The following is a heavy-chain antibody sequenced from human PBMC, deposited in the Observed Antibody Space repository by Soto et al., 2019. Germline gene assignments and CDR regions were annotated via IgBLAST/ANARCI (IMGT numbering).Heavy chain of an antibody. D-gene: IGHD1-1*01. CDR3: ARAWYNWNDGSDAFDI. Sequence: ASVKVSCKASGYTFTGYYMHWVRQAPGQGLEWMGWINPNSGGTNYAQKFQGWVTMTRDTSISTAYMELSRLRSDDTAVYYCARAWYNWNDGSDAFDIWGQGIMVTVSS. V-gene: IGHV1-2*04. J-gene: IGHJ3*02. CDR2: INPNSGGT. CDR1: GYTFTGYY.